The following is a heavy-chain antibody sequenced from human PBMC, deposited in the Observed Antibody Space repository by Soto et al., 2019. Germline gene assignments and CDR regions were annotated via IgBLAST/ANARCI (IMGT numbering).Heavy chain of an antibody. V-gene: IGHV3-23*01. J-gene: IGHJ4*02. Sequence: EVQLLESGGGLVQPGGSLRLSCAASGFTFSSYAMSWVRQAPGKGLEWVSAIGGSGGSTYYADSVKGRFTISRDNSKSTLYLQVNSLRAEDTAVYYCAKDLRFSSSWRAADHWGQGTLVPVSS. CDR2: IGGSGGST. D-gene: IGHD6-13*01. CDR1: GFTFSSYA. CDR3: AKDLRFSSSWRAADH.